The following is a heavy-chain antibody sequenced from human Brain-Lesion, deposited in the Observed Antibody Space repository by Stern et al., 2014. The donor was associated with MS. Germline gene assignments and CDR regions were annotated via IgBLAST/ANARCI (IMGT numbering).Heavy chain of an antibody. V-gene: IGHV3-9*01. Sequence: EVQLVESGGDLVQPGRSLRLSCAAFGFTFGDYAMHWVRQAPGKGLEWVAGISWNRGTIGYADAVKGRFTTSRDNAYSSLYLQMNSLRPEDTALYYCARDITGSSAYFAYWGQGTLVTVSS. CDR1: GFTFGDYA. CDR3: ARDITGSSAYFAY. D-gene: IGHD1-14*01. CDR2: ISWNRGTI. J-gene: IGHJ4*02.